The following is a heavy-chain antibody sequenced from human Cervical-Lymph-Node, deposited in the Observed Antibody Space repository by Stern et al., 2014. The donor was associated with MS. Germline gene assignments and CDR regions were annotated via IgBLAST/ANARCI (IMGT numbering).Heavy chain of an antibody. CDR1: GFSFTSSRMG. J-gene: IGHJ4*02. V-gene: IGHV2-5*02. D-gene: IGHD3-22*01. CDR2: IYWDDDT. Sequence: QVTLRESGPTLVKPTQTLTLTCTFSGFSFTSSRMGVGWIRQPPGKALEWLALIYWDDDTRYSPSLKTRLTITKDNSKSQVVLRLTNMAPEDTGTYYCARTDYSLLCGYSHFDYCGQGAPVTVSS. CDR3: ARTDYSLLCGYSHFDY.